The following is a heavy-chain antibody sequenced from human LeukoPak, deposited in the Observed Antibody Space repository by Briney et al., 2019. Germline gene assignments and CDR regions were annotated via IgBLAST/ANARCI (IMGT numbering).Heavy chain of an antibody. CDR2: ISYDGSNK. Sequence: GGSLRLSCAASGFTFSSYAMHRVRQAPGKGLEWVAVISYDGSNKYYADSVKGRFTISRDNSKNTLYLQMNSLRAEDTAVYYCANGRLQFLEWLADGINIWFQGTMATVSS. V-gene: IGHV3-30-3*01. D-gene: IGHD3-3*01. CDR3: ANGRLQFLEWLADGINI. J-gene: IGHJ3*02. CDR1: GFTFSSYA.